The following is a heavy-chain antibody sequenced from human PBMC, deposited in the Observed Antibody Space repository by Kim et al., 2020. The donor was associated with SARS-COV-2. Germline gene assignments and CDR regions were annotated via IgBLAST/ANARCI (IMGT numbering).Heavy chain of an antibody. D-gene: IGHD3-10*01. CDR1: GFTFSSYG. V-gene: IGHV3-33*05. Sequence: GGSLRLSCAASGFTFSSYGMHWVRQAPGKGLEWVAVISYDGSNKYYADSVKGRFTISRDNSKNTLYLQMNSLRAEDTAVYYCARDQALLWFGELIGGYFDYWGQGTLVTVSS. J-gene: IGHJ4*02. CDR2: ISYDGSNK. CDR3: ARDQALLWFGELIGGYFDY.